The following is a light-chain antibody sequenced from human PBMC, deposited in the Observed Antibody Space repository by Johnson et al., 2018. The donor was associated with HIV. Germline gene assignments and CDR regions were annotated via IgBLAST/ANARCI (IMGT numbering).Light chain of an antibody. J-gene: IGLJ1*01. Sequence: QSVLTQPPSVSAAPGQKVTISCSGSSSNIGNNYVSCYQQLPGTAPKLLIYENNKRPSGIPDRLSGSKSGTSATLGITGLQTGDEADYYCGTWDSSLGAFFGTGTKVTVL. CDR2: ENN. CDR1: SSNIGNNY. V-gene: IGLV1-51*02. CDR3: GTWDSSLGAF.